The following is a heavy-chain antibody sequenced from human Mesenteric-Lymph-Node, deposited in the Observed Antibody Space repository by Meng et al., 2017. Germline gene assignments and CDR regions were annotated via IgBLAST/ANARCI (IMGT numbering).Heavy chain of an antibody. CDR3: ARQFRVVSNWFDS. D-gene: IGHD3-10*01. CDR2: INLNSGGT. CDR1: GYTFTGYY. J-gene: IGHJ5*01. Sequence: ASVKVSCKASGYTFTGYYMNWVRQAPGQGLEWLGRINLNSGGTNHAQKFQGRVTMTRDTSISTAYMELSRLKASDTAMYYCARQFRVVSNWFDSWGQGTLVTVSS. V-gene: IGHV1-2*06.